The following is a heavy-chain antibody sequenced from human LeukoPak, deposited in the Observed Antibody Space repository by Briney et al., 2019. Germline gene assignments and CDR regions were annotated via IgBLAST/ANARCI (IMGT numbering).Heavy chain of an antibody. V-gene: IGHV4-39*01. CDR3: ARHDARYYDFWRPKWFDP. J-gene: IGHJ5*02. CDR1: GGSIRSSSYY. CDR2: IYYSGST. D-gene: IGHD3-3*01. Sequence: PSETLSPTCTVSGGSIRSSSYYWGWIRQPPGKGLEWIGSIYYSGSTYYTPSLKSRVTISVDTSKNQFSLKLSSVTAADTAVYYCARHDARYYDFWRPKWFDPWGQGTLVTVSS.